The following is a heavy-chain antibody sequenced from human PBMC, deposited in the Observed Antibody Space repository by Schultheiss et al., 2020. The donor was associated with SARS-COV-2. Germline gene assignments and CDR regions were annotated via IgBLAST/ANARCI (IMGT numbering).Heavy chain of an antibody. CDR3: ARAGGDYYGSGSYYNGCDY. CDR2: ISSSSSTI. J-gene: IGHJ4*02. V-gene: IGHV3-48*01. D-gene: IGHD3-10*01. CDR1: GFTFSSYS. Sequence: GGSLRLSCAASGFTFSSYSMNWVRQAPGKGLEWVSYISSSSSTIYYADSVKGRFTISRDNAKNSLYLQMNSLRAEDTAVYYCARAGGDYYGSGSYYNGCDYWGQGTLVTVSS.